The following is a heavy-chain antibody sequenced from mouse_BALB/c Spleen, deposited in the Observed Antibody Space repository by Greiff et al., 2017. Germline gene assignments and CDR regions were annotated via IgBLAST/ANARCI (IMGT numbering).Heavy chain of an antibody. J-gene: IGHJ3*01. CDR1: GFNIKDTY. D-gene: IGHD2-4*01. CDR2: IDPANGNT. Sequence: EVKLLESGAELVKPGASVKLSCTASGFNIKDTYMHWVKQRPEQGLEWIGRIDPANGNTKYDPKFQGKATITADTSSNTAYLQLSSLTSEDTAVYYCGYDYLAYWGQGTLVTVSA. CDR3: GYDYLAY. V-gene: IGHV14-3*02.